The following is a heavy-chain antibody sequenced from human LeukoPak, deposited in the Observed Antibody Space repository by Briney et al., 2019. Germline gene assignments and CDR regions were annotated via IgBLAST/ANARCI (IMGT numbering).Heavy chain of an antibody. CDR1: GFTFDDYA. D-gene: IGHD5-12*01. CDR2: ISGDGGST. J-gene: IGHJ4*02. Sequence: GGSLRLSCAASGFTFDDYAMHWVRQAPGKGLEWVSLISGDGGSTYYADSVKGRFTISRDKSKNSLYLQMNSLRTEDTALYYCAKGDDSGYAISGWVDYWGQGTLVTVSS. V-gene: IGHV3-43*02. CDR3: AKGDDSGYAISGWVDY.